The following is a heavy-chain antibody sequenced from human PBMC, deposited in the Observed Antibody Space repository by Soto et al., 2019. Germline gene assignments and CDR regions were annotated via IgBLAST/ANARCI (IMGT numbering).Heavy chain of an antibody. CDR3: ARDLVKDIVLVPAAMAPYYYYYGMDV. CDR1: GFTFSSYG. D-gene: IGHD2-2*01. V-gene: IGHV3-30*03. CDR2: IAYDGSNK. J-gene: IGHJ6*02. Sequence: PGGSLRLSCAASGFTFSSYGMHWVRQAPGKGLEWVAVIAYDGSNKYYADSVKGRFTISRDNSKNTLYLQMNSLRAEDTAVYYCARDLVKDIVLVPAAMAPYYYYYGMDVWGQGTTVTV.